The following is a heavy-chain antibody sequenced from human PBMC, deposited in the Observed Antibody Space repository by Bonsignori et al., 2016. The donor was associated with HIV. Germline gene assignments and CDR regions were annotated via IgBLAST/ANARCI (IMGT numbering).Heavy chain of an antibody. V-gene: IGHV3-23*03. CDR2: IYSGGSTT. Sequence: VRQAPGKSLGWVSVIYSGGSTTYYADSVKGRFTISRDDSKNTLYLHMDSLRVEDTAMYYCAKGDSGPETFQHWGQGTLVTVSS. D-gene: IGHD6-19*01. J-gene: IGHJ1*01. CDR3: AKGDSGPETFQH.